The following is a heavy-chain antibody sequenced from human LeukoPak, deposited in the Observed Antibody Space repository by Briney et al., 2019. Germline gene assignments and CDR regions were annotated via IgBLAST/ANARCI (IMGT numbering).Heavy chain of an antibody. CDR1: DGSISSSSYY. CDR2: IYYSGST. Sequence: SETLSLTCTVSDGSISSSSYYWGWIRQPPGKGLEWIGSIYYSGSTYYNPSLKSRVTISVDTSKNQFSLKLSSVTAADTAVYYCARPRRGPIDYWGQGTLVTVSS. CDR3: ARPRRGPIDY. D-gene: IGHD3-16*01. J-gene: IGHJ4*02. V-gene: IGHV4-39*01.